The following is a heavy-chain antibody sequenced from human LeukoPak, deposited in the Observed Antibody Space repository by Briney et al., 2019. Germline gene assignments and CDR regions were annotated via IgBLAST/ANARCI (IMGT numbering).Heavy chain of an antibody. CDR2: IYYSGST. CDR3: ARDLVVPAATTLYYYGMDV. D-gene: IGHD2-2*01. J-gene: IGHJ6*02. V-gene: IGHV4-59*01. CDR1: GGSISSYY. Sequence: SETLSLTCTVSGGSISSYYWSWIRQPPGKGLEWIGYIYYSGSTNYNPSLKSRVTISVDTSKNQFSLKLSSVTAADTAVYYCARDLVVPAATTLYYYGMDVWGQGTTVTVSS.